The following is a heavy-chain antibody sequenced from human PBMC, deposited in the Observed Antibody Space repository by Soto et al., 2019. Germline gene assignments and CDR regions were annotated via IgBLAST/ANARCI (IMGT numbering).Heavy chain of an antibody. Sequence: GGSLRLSCAASGFTFSSYDMHWVRQATGKGLEWVSAIGTAGDPYYPGSVKGRFTISRENAKNSLFLQMNSLRDEDTAVYYCARDNGSRFLGWFKHRTTVSFDPWGPGTLVTVSS. D-gene: IGHD3-3*01. V-gene: IGHV3-13*05. CDR2: IGTAGDP. CDR1: GFTFSSYD. J-gene: IGHJ5*02. CDR3: ARDNGSRFLGWFKHRTTVSFDP.